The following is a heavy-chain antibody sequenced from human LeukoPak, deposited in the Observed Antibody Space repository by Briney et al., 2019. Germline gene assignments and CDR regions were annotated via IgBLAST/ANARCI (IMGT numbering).Heavy chain of an antibody. D-gene: IGHD4-17*01. Sequence: SETLSLTCTVSGGSISSSSYYWGWIRQPPGKGLEWIGSIYYSGSTYYNPSLKSRVTISVDTSKNQFSLKLSSVTAADTAVYYCARSYTTVSLDYWGQGTLVTVSS. CDR1: GGSISSSSYY. J-gene: IGHJ4*02. CDR2: IYYSGST. CDR3: ARSYTTVSLDY. V-gene: IGHV4-39*07.